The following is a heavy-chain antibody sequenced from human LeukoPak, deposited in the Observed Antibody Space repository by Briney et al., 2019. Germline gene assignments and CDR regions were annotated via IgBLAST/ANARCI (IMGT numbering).Heavy chain of an antibody. D-gene: IGHD3-10*01. J-gene: IGHJ4*02. CDR1: GYTFTSYG. CDR3: ARIDYYGSGSYEGTSYYFDY. CDR2: ISAYNGNT. V-gene: IGHV1-18*01. Sequence: ASVKVSCKASGYTFTSYGISWVRQAPGQGLEWMGWISAYNGNTNYAQKLQGRVTMTTDTSTSTAYMELRSLRSDDTAVYYCARIDYYGSGSYEGTSYYFDYWGQGTLVTVSS.